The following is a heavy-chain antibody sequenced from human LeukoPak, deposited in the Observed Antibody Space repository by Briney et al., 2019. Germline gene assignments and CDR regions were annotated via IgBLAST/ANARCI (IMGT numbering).Heavy chain of an antibody. J-gene: IGHJ4*02. V-gene: IGHV3-23*01. CDR2: ISGSGSST. D-gene: IGHD2-15*01. Sequence: GGSLRLSCAASGFTFSSYAMSWVRQAPGKGLEWVSSISGSGSSTYYADSVKGRFTTSRDNSENTLYLQLNSLRAEDTAVYYCAKSPGVAATPPFDYWGQGTLVTVSS. CDR3: AKSPGVAATPPFDY. CDR1: GFTFSSYA.